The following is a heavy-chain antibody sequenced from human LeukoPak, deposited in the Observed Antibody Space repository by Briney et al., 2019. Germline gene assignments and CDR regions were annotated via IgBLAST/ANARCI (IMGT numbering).Heavy chain of an antibody. CDR2: SYHSGST. J-gene: IGHJ4*02. V-gene: IGHV4-38-2*01. CDR3: ARCGSGNYFDY. D-gene: IGHD3-10*01. Sequence: SETLSLTCAVSGYSISSGYYWGWIRQPPGKGLEWIGSSYHSGSTYYNSSLKSRVTISVDTSKSQFSLKLSSVTAADTAVYFCARCGSGNYFDYWGQGTLVTVSS. CDR1: GYSISSGYY.